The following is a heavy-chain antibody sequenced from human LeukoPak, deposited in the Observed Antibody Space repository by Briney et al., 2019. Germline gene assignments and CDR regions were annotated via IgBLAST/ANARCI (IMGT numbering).Heavy chain of an antibody. CDR3: ARLSGWRSFGPLDPFVDTEPRFDP. Sequence: LGESLKISCQGSGYSFTSYWIGWVRQMPGKGLEWMGIIYPGDSNTRYSPSFQGQVTISADKSISTAYLQWSSLEASDTAMYYCARLSGWRSFGPLDPFVDTEPRFDPWGQGTLVTVSS. J-gene: IGHJ5*02. CDR2: IYPGDSNT. CDR1: GYSFTSYW. V-gene: IGHV5-51*01. D-gene: IGHD5-18*01.